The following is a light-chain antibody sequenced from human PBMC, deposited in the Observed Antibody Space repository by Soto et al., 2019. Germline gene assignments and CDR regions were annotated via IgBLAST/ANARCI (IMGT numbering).Light chain of an antibody. J-gene: IGKJ1*01. V-gene: IGKV1-5*03. CDR2: KAS. Sequence: DIQMTQSPSTLSASVGDGVTITCRASQSISNWLAWYQQKPGKAPNLLIYKASNLESGVPSRFSGSGSGTEFNLNIRRLQPDDFATYDCQQYNSYSWTSGQVTKVEIK. CDR3: QQYNSYSWT. CDR1: QSISNW.